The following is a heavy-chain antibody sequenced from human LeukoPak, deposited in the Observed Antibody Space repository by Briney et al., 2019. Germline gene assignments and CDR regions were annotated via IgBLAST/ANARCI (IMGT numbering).Heavy chain of an antibody. D-gene: IGHD4-11*01. CDR2: IYYSGST. CDR3: ARAPDYSPYYYYYMDV. J-gene: IGHJ6*03. V-gene: IGHV4-39*07. Sequence: PSETLSLTCTVSGGSISSSSYYWGWIRQPPGKGLEWIGSIYYSGSTYYNPSLKSRVTISVDTSKNQFSLKLSSVTAADTAVYYCARAPDYSPYYYYYMDVWGKGTTVTVSS. CDR1: GGSISSSSYY.